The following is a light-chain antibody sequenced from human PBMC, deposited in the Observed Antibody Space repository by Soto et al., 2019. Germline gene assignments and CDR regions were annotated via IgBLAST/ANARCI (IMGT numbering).Light chain of an antibody. J-gene: IGKJ1*01. CDR3: QQYNSYPT. CDR1: QSISSW. CDR2: KAS. V-gene: IGKV1-5*03. Sequence: DMQMTQSPSTLSASVGDRVTNTCRASQSISSWLAWYQQKPGKAPKLLIYKASSLESGVPSRFSGSGSGTEFTLTISSLQPDDFATYYCQQYNSYPTFGQGTKVEIK.